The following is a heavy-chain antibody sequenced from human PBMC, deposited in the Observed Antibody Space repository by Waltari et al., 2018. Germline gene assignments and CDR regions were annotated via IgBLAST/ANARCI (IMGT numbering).Heavy chain of an antibody. CDR2: ISGSGGST. V-gene: IGHV3-23*01. CDR3: AKGFTRPRGMDV. D-gene: IGHD3-10*01. Sequence: EVQLLESGGGLVQPGGSLRLSCAASGFTFSSYAMSWVRQAPGKGLEWVSAISGSGGSTYYADAVKGRFTITRDNSKNTLYLQMNSLRAEDTAVYYCAKGFTRPRGMDVWGQGTTVTVSS. CDR1: GFTFSSYA. J-gene: IGHJ6*02.